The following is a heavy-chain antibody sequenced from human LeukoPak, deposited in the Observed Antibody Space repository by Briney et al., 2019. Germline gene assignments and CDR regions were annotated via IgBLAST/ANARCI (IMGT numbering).Heavy chain of an antibody. CDR2: ISGSGVST. D-gene: IGHD1-26*01. Sequence: PGGSLRLSCAASGFTFSSYAMSWVRQAPGKGLEWVSGISGSGVSTCYADSVEGRLTISRDNSKNTLYLQMNSLRVEDTAVYYCATRSGSFRYYFDYWGQGTLVTVSS. CDR3: ATRSGSFRYYFDY. CDR1: GFTFSSYA. V-gene: IGHV3-23*01. J-gene: IGHJ4*02.